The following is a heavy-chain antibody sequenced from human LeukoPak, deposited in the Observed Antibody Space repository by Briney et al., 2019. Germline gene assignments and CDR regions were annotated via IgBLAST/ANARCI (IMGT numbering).Heavy chain of an antibody. J-gene: IGHJ4*02. Sequence: PGGSLRLSCASSGFTFSFYWMHWVRQAPGKGLVWVSRINNDGRSTSYAGSVKGRFTVSRDNAKNTLYLQMNSLRAEDTAVYYCARDNEYCTGGTCRLDYWGQGAPVTVSS. CDR3: ARDNEYCTGGTCRLDY. CDR1: GFTFSFYW. D-gene: IGHD2-15*01. CDR2: INNDGRST. V-gene: IGHV3-74*01.